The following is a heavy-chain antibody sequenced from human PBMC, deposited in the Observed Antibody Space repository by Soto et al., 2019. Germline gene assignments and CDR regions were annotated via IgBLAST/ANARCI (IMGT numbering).Heavy chain of an antibody. CDR1: GASITSDD. V-gene: IGHV4-59*01. CDR3: ARVWGGAFDI. Sequence: PSETLSLTCTVSGASITSDDWSWIRQPPGKGLEWIGEIHHSGSTNYNPSLKSRVTMSVDTSKNQFSLKLSSVTAADTAVYYCARVWGGAFDIWGQGTMVTVSS. J-gene: IGHJ3*02. CDR2: IHHSGST. D-gene: IGHD3-10*01.